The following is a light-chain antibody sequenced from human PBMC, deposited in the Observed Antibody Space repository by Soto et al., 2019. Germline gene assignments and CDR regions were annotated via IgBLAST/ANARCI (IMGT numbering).Light chain of an antibody. Sequence: EMVLTQSPDTLSLSPGERATLSCRASQSVSNNLAWYHQKPGQAPRLLIYGASTRATAIPARFSGSGSGTEFTLTISSLQSEDFAVYFCQQYDNWPYTFGQGTKVDIK. CDR2: GAS. V-gene: IGKV3-15*01. J-gene: IGKJ2*01. CDR3: QQYDNWPYT. CDR1: QSVSNN.